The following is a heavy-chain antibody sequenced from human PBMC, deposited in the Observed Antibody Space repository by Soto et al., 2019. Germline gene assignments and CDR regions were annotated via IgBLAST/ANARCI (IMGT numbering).Heavy chain of an antibody. CDR3: ARAGEKLGYCSGGSCYDAFDI. CDR1: GYTFTSYD. Sequence: ASVKVSCKASGYTFTSYDINWVRQATGQGLEWMGWMNPNSGNTGYAQKFQGRVTMTRNTSISTAYMELSSLRSEDTAVYYCARAGEKLGYCSGGSCYDAFDIWGQGTMVTVSS. CDR2: MNPNSGNT. J-gene: IGHJ3*02. V-gene: IGHV1-8*01. D-gene: IGHD2-15*01.